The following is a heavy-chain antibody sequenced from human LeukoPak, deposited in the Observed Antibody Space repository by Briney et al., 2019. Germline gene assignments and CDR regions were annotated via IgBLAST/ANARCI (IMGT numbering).Heavy chain of an antibody. V-gene: IGHV4-59*01. J-gene: IGHJ6*02. D-gene: IGHD3-16*01. Sequence: ASETLSLTCTVSGASISSYYWSWIRQPPGRGLEWIGLINFWGNTNYNLSLKSRVTISRDSSKNQFSLKLTSVTTADTATYYCVYTTGWTNFYYYGMDVWGQGTTVTVS. CDR2: INFWGNT. CDR1: GASISSYY. CDR3: VYTTGWTNFYYYGMDV.